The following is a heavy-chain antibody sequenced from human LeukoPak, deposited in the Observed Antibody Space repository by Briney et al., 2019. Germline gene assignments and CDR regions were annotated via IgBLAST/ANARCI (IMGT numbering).Heavy chain of an antibody. Sequence: PSETLSLTCAVYGGSFSGYYWSWIRQPTGKRLEWIGEISHSGSTNYNPSLKSRVTISVDTSKNQFSLKLSSVTAADTAVYYCARTTTVTGADYWGQGTLVTVSS. V-gene: IGHV4-34*01. CDR3: ARTTTVTGADY. CDR2: ISHSGST. CDR1: GGSFSGYY. D-gene: IGHD4-17*01. J-gene: IGHJ4*02.